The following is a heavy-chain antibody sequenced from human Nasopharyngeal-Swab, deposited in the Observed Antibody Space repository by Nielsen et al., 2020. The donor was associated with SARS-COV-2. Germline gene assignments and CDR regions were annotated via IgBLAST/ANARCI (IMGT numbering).Heavy chain of an antibody. D-gene: IGHD3-3*01. Sequence: SETLSLTCTVSGGSISSYYWSWIRQPPGKGLEWIGYIYHSGSTNYNPSLKSRVTISVDTSKNQFSLKLSSVTAADTAVYYCARGGGLGYYDFWSGYSQTSDAFDIWGQGTMVTVSS. CDR2: IYHSGST. CDR1: GGSISSYY. J-gene: IGHJ3*02. V-gene: IGHV4-59*01. CDR3: ARGGGLGYYDFWSGYSQTSDAFDI.